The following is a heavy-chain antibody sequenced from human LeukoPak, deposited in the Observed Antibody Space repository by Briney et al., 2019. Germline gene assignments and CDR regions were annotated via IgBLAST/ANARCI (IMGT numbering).Heavy chain of an antibody. Sequence: GGSLRLSCAASGFTFSSYAMSWVRQAPGKGLEWVSAISGSGGSTYYADSVKGRFTISRDNSKNTLYLQMNSLRAEDTAVYYCAKDQARMVRGVSAYYYYYMDVWGKGTTVTVSS. J-gene: IGHJ6*03. D-gene: IGHD3-10*01. CDR3: AKDQARMVRGVSAYYYYYMDV. V-gene: IGHV3-23*01. CDR2: ISGSGGST. CDR1: GFTFSSYA.